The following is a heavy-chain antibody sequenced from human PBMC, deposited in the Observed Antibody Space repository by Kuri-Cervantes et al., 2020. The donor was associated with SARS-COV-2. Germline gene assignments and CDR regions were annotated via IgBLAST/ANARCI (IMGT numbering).Heavy chain of an antibody. CDR3: ARDRANGYNNDY. Sequence: GESLKISCAASGFTFSDYYMSWIRQAPGKGLEWASYISSSSSYIYYADSVKGRFTISRDNAKNSLYLQMNSLRAEDTAVYYCARDRANGYNNDYWGQGTLVTVSS. J-gene: IGHJ4*02. CDR1: GFTFSDYY. D-gene: IGHD5-24*01. V-gene: IGHV3-11*06. CDR2: ISSSSSYI.